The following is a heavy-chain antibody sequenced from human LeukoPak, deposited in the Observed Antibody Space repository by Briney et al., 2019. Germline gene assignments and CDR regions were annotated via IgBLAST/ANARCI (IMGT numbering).Heavy chain of an antibody. J-gene: IGHJ4*02. CDR3: AKDLRGYSYGSFDY. CDR1: GFTFSSYA. Sequence: PGGSLRLSCAASGFTFSSYAMSWVRQAPGKGLEWVSAISRSGGSTYYADSVKGRFTISRDNSKNTLYLQMNSLRAEDTAVYYCAKDLRGYSYGSFDYWGQGTLVTVSS. V-gene: IGHV3-23*01. D-gene: IGHD5-18*01. CDR2: ISRSGGST.